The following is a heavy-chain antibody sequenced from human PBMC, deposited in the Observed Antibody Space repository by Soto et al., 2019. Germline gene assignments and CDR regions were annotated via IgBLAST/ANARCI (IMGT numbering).Heavy chain of an antibody. Sequence: SLRLSCAASGFTVSSNYMSWVRQAPGKGLEWASVIYSGGSTYYADSVKGRFTISRHNSKNTLYLQMNSLRAEDTAVYYCARAYSSSWYGLAFDIWGQGTMVTVSS. D-gene: IGHD6-13*01. CDR2: IYSGGST. V-gene: IGHV3-53*04. CDR3: ARAYSSSWYGLAFDI. CDR1: GFTVSSNY. J-gene: IGHJ3*02.